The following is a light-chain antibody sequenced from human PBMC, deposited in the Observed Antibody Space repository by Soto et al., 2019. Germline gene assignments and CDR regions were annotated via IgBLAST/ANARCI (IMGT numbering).Light chain of an antibody. CDR1: SSDVGGYNY. Sequence: QSVLTQPRSVSGSPGQSVTISCTGTSSDVGGYNYVSWYQQHPGKAPKVMIYDVSERPSGVPDRFSGSKSGNTASLTISGLHDEDEADYYCCSYAGRPSYVFGTGTKLTVL. CDR2: DVS. V-gene: IGLV2-11*01. J-gene: IGLJ1*01. CDR3: CSYAGRPSYV.